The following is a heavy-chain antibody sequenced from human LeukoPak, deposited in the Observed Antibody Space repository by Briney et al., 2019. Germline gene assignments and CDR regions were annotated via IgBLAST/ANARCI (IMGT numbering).Heavy chain of an antibody. V-gene: IGHV4-39*01. CDR2: IHYSGSS. D-gene: IGHD3-3*01. J-gene: IGHJ4*02. Sequence: PSEALSLTCTVSGGSITSKNYYWGWIRQSPGKGLEWIGSIHYSGSSYYNPSLKSRVFLSVDTSKSQFFLRVSSVTVADTAIYYCARQQGYYDFETATAFPPYYFDSWGQGTLVTSSS. CDR1: GGSITSKNYY. CDR3: ARQQGYYDFETATAFPPYYFDS.